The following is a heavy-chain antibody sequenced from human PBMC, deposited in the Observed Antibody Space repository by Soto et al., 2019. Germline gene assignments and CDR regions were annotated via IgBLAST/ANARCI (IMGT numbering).Heavy chain of an antibody. CDR2: IIPIFGTA. CDR3: ARYPPPRMDTAMIDD. D-gene: IGHD5-18*01. CDR1: GGTFSSYA. J-gene: IGHJ4*02. V-gene: IGHV1-69*13. Sequence: GASVKVSCKASGGTFSSYAISWVRQAPGQGLEWMGGIIPIFGTANYAQKFQGRVTITADESTSTAYMELSSLRSEDTAVYYCARYPPPRMDTAMIDDWGQGTLVTVSS.